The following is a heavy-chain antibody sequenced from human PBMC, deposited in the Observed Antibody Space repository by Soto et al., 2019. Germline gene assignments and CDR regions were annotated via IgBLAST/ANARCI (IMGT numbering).Heavy chain of an antibody. CDR1: GFTFDDYA. J-gene: IGHJ4*02. D-gene: IGHD3-22*01. Sequence: VQLVESGGGLVQPGRSLRLSCAASGFTFDDYAMHWVRQAPGKGLEWVSGISWNSGSIGYADSVKGRFTISRDNAKNSLYLQMNSLRAEDTALYYCAKDSHYDSSGSHDYWGQGTLVTVSS. CDR2: ISWNSGSI. V-gene: IGHV3-9*01. CDR3: AKDSHYDSSGSHDY.